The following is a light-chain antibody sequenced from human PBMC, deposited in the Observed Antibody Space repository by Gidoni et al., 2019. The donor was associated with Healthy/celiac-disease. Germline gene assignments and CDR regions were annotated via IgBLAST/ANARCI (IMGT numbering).Light chain of an antibody. CDR1: SSNIGNNY. J-gene: IGLJ3*02. CDR2: ENN. CDR3: GTWDSSLSARV. V-gene: IGLV1-51*02. Sequence: SGSSSNIGNNYVSWYQQLPGTAPKLLIYENNKRPSGIPDRFSGSKSGTSATLSITGLQTGDEADYYCGTWDSSLSARVFGGGTKLTVL.